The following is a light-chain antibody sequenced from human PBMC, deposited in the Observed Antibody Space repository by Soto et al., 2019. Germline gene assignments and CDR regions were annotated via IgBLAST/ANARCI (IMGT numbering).Light chain of an antibody. CDR3: QQYHTYPYT. CDR1: QRVGNW. J-gene: IGKJ2*01. V-gene: IGKV1-5*03. CDR2: RAS. Sequence: DIQMTQSPSTLSASVGDTVTITCRASQRVGNWMAWFQQTPGKAPKLLIYRASILQSGVPSRFSGSGSGTEFIIITMSLQPADFVLYYCQQYHTYPYTFGQGTKLEI.